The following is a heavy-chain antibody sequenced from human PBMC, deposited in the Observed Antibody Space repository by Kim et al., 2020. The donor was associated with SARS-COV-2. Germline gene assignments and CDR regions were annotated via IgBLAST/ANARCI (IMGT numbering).Heavy chain of an antibody. CDR1: GFSFSIYA. Sequence: GGSLRLSCAASGFSFSIYAMTWVRQAPGKGLEWVSTITGGDDKKYYAASVKGRFTISRDNSKNPVYLQMSSRRVEDTAIYYCAKTSYSGPGTYYTLDYW. J-gene: IGHJ2*01. CDR2: ITGGDDKK. V-gene: IGHV3-23*01. CDR3: AKTSYSGPGTYYTLDYW. D-gene: IGHD3-10*01.